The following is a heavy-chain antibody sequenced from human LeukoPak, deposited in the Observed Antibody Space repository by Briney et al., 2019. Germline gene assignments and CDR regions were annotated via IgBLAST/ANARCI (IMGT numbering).Heavy chain of an antibody. CDR2: INHSGST. Sequence: SETLSLTCAVYGGSFSGYYWSWIRQPPGKGLEWIGEINHSGSTNYNPSLKSRVTISVDTSKNQFSLKLSSVTAADTAVYYCARGPTTYSSSWFYYYYGMDVWGQGTTVTVS. V-gene: IGHV4-34*01. D-gene: IGHD6-13*01. CDR3: ARGPTTYSSSWFYYYYGMDV. CDR1: GGSFSGYY. J-gene: IGHJ6*02.